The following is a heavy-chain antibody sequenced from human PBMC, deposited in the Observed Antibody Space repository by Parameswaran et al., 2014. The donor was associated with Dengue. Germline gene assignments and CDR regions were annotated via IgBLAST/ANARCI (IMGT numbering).Heavy chain of an antibody. CDR3: AHGAPLVAHGGGYYYYYYMDV. D-gene: IGHD4-23*01. CDR2: IYWDDDK. V-gene: IGHV2-5*02. Sequence: WIRQPPGKALEWLALIYWDDDKRYSPSLKSRLTITKDTSKNQVVLTMTNMDPVDTATYYCAHGAPLVAHGGGYYYYYYMDVWGKGTTVTVSS. J-gene: IGHJ6*03.